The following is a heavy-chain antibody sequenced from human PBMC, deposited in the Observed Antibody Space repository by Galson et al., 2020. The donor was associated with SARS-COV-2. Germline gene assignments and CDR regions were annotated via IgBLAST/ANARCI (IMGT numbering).Heavy chain of an antibody. V-gene: IGHV4-34*01. Sequence: ETSETLSLTCAAYGGSFSGYYWSWIRQPPGKGLEWIGEINHSGSTNYNPSLKSRVTISVDTSKNQFSLKLSSVTAADTAVYYCARGGGYSYGALDYWGQGTLVTVSS. CDR1: GGSFSGYY. D-gene: IGHD5-18*01. J-gene: IGHJ4*02. CDR3: ARGGGYSYGALDY. CDR2: INHSGST.